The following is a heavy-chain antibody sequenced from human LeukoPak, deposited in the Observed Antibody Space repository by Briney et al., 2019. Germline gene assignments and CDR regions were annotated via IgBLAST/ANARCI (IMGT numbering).Heavy chain of an antibody. J-gene: IGHJ6*02. CDR1: GCTFSSYA. CDR3: ANIAVAGYYYYGMDV. Sequence: TGGSLRLSCAASGCTFSSYAMSWVRQAPGKGLEWVSAISGSGGSTYYADSVKGRFTISRDNSKNTLYLQMNSLRAEDTAVYYCANIAVAGYYYYGMDVWGQGTTVTVSS. D-gene: IGHD6-19*01. V-gene: IGHV3-23*01. CDR2: ISGSGGST.